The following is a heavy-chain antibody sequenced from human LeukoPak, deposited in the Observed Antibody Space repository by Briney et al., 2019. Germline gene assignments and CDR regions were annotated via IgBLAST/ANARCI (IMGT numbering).Heavy chain of an antibody. CDR2: ISSSSSYI. D-gene: IGHD6-13*01. CDR3: AKMVAAGNMYPLRPQH. Sequence: GGSLGLSCAASGFTFDDYGMSWVRQAPGKGLEWVSSISSSSSYIYYADSVKGRFTISRDNAKNSLYLQMNSLRAEDTALYYCAKMVAAGNMYPLRPQHWGQGTPVTVSS. V-gene: IGHV3-21*04. CDR1: GFTFDDYG. J-gene: IGHJ1*01.